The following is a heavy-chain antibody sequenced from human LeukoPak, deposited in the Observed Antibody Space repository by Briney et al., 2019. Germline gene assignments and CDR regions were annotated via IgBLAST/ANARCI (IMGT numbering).Heavy chain of an antibody. CDR2: IDHSGST. Sequence: SETLSLTCTVSGYSISSGYYWGWIRQPPGKGLEWTGSIDHSGSTYYNPSLKSRITISVDTSKNQFSLKLSSVTAADTAVYYCARDGSLWFGESTNWFDPWGQGILVTVSS. J-gene: IGHJ5*02. CDR3: ARDGSLWFGESTNWFDP. V-gene: IGHV4-38-2*02. CDR1: GYSISSGYY. D-gene: IGHD3-10*01.